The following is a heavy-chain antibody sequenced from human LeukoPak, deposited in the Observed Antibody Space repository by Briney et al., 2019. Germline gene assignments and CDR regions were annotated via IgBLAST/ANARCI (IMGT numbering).Heavy chain of an antibody. Sequence: SETLSLTCTVSGGSISSSSYYWGWIRQPPGKGLEWIGYIYYSGSTNYNPSLKSRVTISVDTSKNQFSLKLSSVTAADTAVYYCARLSTMVRGSDYYYGMDVWGQGTTVTVSS. CDR1: GGSISSSSYY. J-gene: IGHJ6*02. V-gene: IGHV4-61*05. CDR2: IYYSGST. CDR3: ARLSTMVRGSDYYYGMDV. D-gene: IGHD3-10*01.